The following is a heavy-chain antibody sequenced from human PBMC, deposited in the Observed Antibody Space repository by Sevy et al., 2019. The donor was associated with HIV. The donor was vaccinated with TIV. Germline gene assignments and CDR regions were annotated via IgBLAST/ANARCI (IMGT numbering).Heavy chain of an antibody. V-gene: IGHV1-18*01. CDR2: ISTFNGDT. CDR1: GYRFMSYG. Sequence: ASVKVSCKTSGYRFMSYGISWVRQAPGQGLEWMGWISTFNGDTNAAPKLQGRVTMTIDTSTSTGYMELRSLRSDDTAVYYCARAPSGSQGPGQYFHYWGQGTLVTVSS. D-gene: IGHD1-26*01. J-gene: IGHJ1*01. CDR3: ARAPSGSQGPGQYFHY.